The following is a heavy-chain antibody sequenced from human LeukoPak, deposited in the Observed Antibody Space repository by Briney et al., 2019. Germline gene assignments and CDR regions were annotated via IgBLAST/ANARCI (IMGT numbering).Heavy chain of an antibody. D-gene: IGHD2-2*02. J-gene: IGHJ6*02. V-gene: IGHV3-7*01. CDR2: IKEDGSED. Sequence: GGSLRLSCAASGFTFSRAWMSWVRQAPGKGLEWVANIKEDGSEDYYADSVKGRFAISKDNAKNSLYLQMNSLRAEDTAVYYCAKDLGYCSSTSCYTGYYYYGMDVWGQGTTVTVSS. CDR3: AKDLGYCSSTSCYTGYYYYGMDV. CDR1: GFTFSRAW.